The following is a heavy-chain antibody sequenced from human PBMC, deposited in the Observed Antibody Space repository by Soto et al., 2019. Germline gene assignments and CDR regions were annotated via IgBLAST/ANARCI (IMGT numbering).Heavy chain of an antibody. J-gene: IGHJ6*02. V-gene: IGHV4-31*03. D-gene: IGHD6-13*01. CDR1: GGPISSGTYY. CDR3: ARHEPIAAAGTWYYYYGMDV. Sequence: SETLSLTCTVSGGPISSGTYYWSWLRQHPGKGLEWIGYINYSGSTYYKTSLKSRVTISVDTSKNQFSLNLSSVTAADTAVYHCARHEPIAAAGTWYYYYGMDVWGQGTTVTVSS. CDR2: INYSGST.